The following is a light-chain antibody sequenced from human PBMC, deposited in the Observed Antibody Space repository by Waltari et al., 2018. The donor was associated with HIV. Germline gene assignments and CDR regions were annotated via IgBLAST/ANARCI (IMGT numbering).Light chain of an antibody. V-gene: IGLV2-23*01. CDR3: CSQAGSNTAV. Sequence: QSALTQPASVSGSPGQSITISCTGTNSDGGSYNLVSCYQQHPGKAPKLMIYEGSKRPSGVFHRFAGSKSGKTASLTIGGLQAEDEADYYCCSQAGSNTAVFGSGTKDTVL. CDR1: NSDGGSYNL. J-gene: IGLJ1*01. CDR2: EGS.